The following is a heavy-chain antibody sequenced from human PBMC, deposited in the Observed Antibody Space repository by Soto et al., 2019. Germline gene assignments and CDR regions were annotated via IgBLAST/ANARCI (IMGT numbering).Heavy chain of an antibody. Sequence: SETLSLTCAVYGGSFSGYYWSWIRQPPGKGLEWIGEINHSGSTNYNPCLKSRVTISGGTSKNQFSLKLSSVTAADTAVYYCARGGQSKDSSGCDYWGQGTLVTVSS. CDR1: GGSFSGYY. J-gene: IGHJ4*02. CDR3: ARGGQSKDSSGCDY. V-gene: IGHV4-34*01. CDR2: INHSGST. D-gene: IGHD3-22*01.